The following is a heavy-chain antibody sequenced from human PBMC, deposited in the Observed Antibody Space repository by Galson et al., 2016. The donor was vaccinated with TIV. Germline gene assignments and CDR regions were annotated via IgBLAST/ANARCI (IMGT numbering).Heavy chain of an antibody. V-gene: IGHV3-23*01. CDR1: GFTFSSYA. Sequence: SLRLSCAASGFTFSSYALTWVRQAPGKGLEWVAAITGGGGSSYYADSVKGRFTISRDNSKKMLYLQLSSLRAEDTAVYYCAKVPSSGFSYYYGIDVWGQGTTVTVA. J-gene: IGHJ6*02. CDR2: ITGGGGSS. CDR3: AKVPSSGFSYYYGIDV. D-gene: IGHD6-19*01.